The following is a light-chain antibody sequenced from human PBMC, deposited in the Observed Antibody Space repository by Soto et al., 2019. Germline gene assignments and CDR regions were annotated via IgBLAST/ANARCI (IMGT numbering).Light chain of an antibody. CDR1: QSVSSN. J-gene: IGKJ1*01. Sequence: EIVLTQSPATLSVSPGERATLSCRASQSVSSNLAWYQQKPGQAPRLLIYGASSRATGIPDRFSGSGSGTDFTLTISSLEPEDLAVYYCQQRSNWPRTFGQGTKVDI. CDR2: GAS. CDR3: QQRSNWPRT. V-gene: IGKV3-11*01.